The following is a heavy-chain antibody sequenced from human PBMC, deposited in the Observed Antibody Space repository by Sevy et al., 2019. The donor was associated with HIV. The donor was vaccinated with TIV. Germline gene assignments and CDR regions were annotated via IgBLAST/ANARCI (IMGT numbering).Heavy chain of an antibody. V-gene: IGHV3-30*02. J-gene: IGHJ3*02. CDR2: IRYEGSNE. CDR3: AKDRKVLLVVYAIPFDVFDI. CDR1: GFTFSNHG. Sequence: GGSLRLSCAASGFTFSNHGMHWVRQAPGKGLEWVAFIRYEGSNEYYGDSVKGRFTISRDNSKDTLYLQMNSLRPEDTAVYFCAKDRKVLLVVYAIPFDVFDIWGHGTMVTVSS. D-gene: IGHD2-8*02.